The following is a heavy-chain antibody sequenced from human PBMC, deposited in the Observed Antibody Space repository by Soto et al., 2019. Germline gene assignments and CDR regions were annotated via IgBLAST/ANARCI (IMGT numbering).Heavy chain of an antibody. J-gene: IGHJ4*02. Sequence: QVQLVQSGAEVKKPGASVKVSCKASGYTFTSYAMHWVRQAPGQRLEWMGWINAGNGNTKYSQKFQGRVTITRDTSASTAYMELSSLRSEETAVYYCARTIRPSQWGSGSYYFDYWGQGTLVTVSS. D-gene: IGHD1-26*01. CDR2: INAGNGNT. CDR1: GYTFTSYA. CDR3: ARTIRPSQWGSGSYYFDY. V-gene: IGHV1-3*01.